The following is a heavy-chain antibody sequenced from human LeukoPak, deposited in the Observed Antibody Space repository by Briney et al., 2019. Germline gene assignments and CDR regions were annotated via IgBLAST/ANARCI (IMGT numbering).Heavy chain of an antibody. CDR3: AKDTRGSGSYYNY. Sequence: PGGSLRLSCAASGFTFSSYAVSWVRQAPGKGLEWVSVISGSGGSTYYADSVKGRFTISRDNSKNTLYLQMNSLRAEDTAVYYCAKDTRGSGSYYNYWGQGTLVTVSS. D-gene: IGHD3-10*01. CDR1: GFTFSSYA. V-gene: IGHV3-23*01. CDR2: ISGSGGST. J-gene: IGHJ4*02.